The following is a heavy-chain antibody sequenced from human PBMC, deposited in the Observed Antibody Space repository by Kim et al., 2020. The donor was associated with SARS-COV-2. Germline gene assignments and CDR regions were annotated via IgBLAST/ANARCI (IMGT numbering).Heavy chain of an antibody. CDR2: IDPSDSYT. Sequence: GESLKISCKGSGYSFTSYWISWVRQMPGKGLEWMGRIDPSDSYTNYSPSFQGHVTISADKSISTAYLQWSSLKASDTAMYYCARDYGSGSYFPAPDLVYWGQRTLVTVSS. J-gene: IGHJ4*02. D-gene: IGHD3-10*01. V-gene: IGHV5-10-1*01. CDR1: GYSFTSYW. CDR3: ARDYGSGSYFPAPDLVY.